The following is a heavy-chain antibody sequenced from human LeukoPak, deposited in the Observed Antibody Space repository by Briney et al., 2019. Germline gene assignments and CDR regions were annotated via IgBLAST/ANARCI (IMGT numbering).Heavy chain of an antibody. D-gene: IGHD4/OR15-4a*01. CDR1: GFTFSGSA. J-gene: IGHJ4*02. V-gene: IGHV3-73*01. CDR2: IRSKANSYAT. Sequence: GGSLRLSCAASGFTFSGSAMHWVRQASGKGLEWVGRIRSKANSYATAYAASVKGRFTISRDDSKNTAYLQMNSLKTEDTAVYYRTRPPSSGANPIDYWGQGTLVTVSS. CDR3: TRPPSSGANPIDY.